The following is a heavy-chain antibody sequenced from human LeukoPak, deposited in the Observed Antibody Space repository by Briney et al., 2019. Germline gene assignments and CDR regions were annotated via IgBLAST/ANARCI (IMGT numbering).Heavy chain of an antibody. CDR1: GYTFTAKY. Sequence: ASVNVTCQASGYTFTAKYIHWVRQPPGQGLARMGWIYPNTGGTNLAQKFQGRVTMTRDTSISTAYMELGRLRSDDTAVYYCARDRDWGCSYCSYWGQGTLVTVSS. J-gene: IGHJ4*02. CDR2: IYPNTGGT. V-gene: IGHV1-2*02. CDR3: ARDRDWGCSYCSY. D-gene: IGHD7-27*01.